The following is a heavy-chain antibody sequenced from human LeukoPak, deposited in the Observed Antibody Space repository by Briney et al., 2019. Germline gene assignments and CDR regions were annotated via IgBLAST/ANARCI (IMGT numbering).Heavy chain of an antibody. J-gene: IGHJ4*02. CDR2: IYPGDSDT. CDR3: AKGMTTRSYFFDY. V-gene: IGHV5-51*01. CDR1: GYSFTSYW. D-gene: IGHD4-11*01. Sequence: GESLKISCKGSGYSFTSYWFGWVRQMPGKGLDWMRIIYPGDSDTRYSPSFQGQVTISADKSISTAYLQWSSLKASDTAMYYCAKGMTTRSYFFDYWGQGTLVTVSS.